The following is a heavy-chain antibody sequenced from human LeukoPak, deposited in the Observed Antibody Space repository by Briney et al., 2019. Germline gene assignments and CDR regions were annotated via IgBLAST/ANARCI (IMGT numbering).Heavy chain of an antibody. Sequence: GGSLRLSCAASGFTFSSYGMHWVRQAPGKGPEGVAFIRYDGSNKYYADSVKGRSTISRDNSKNTLYLQMNSLRAEDTAVYYCAKGGSPNYYGYLDPGFDYWGQGTLVTVSS. CDR2: IRYDGSNK. CDR1: GFTFSSYG. CDR3: AKGGSPNYYGYLDPGFDY. J-gene: IGHJ4*02. V-gene: IGHV3-30*02. D-gene: IGHD3-10*01.